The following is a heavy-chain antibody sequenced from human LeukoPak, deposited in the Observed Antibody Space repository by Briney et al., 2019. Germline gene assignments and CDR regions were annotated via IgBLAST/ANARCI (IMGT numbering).Heavy chain of an antibody. J-gene: IGHJ4*02. Sequence: SETLSLTCTVSGGSISSSPFSWGWLRQPPGTGLEWIGSIYYSGSTWSSLKSRVTISIDTSKNKFSLKLSSVTAADTAVYYCARAGYSYGYVDYWGQGTLVTVSS. CDR3: ARAGYSYGYVDY. CDR2: IYYSGST. V-gene: IGHV4-39*07. D-gene: IGHD5-18*01. CDR1: GGSISSSPFS.